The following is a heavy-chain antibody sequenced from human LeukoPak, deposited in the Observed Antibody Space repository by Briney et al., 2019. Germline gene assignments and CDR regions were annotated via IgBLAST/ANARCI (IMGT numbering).Heavy chain of an antibody. CDR3: ARDCSSDTCYFFP. CDR2: ISADTGYT. D-gene: IGHD2-2*01. Sequence: ASVKVSCKASGYTFTGFYIQWVRQAPGQGLEWMGWISADTGYTKYAQKFQGRVSMTTDTSTKTAHMELRSLSSDDTAVYFCARDCSSDTCYFFPWGQGTLVTVSS. CDR1: GYTFTGFY. V-gene: IGHV1-18*04. J-gene: IGHJ5*02.